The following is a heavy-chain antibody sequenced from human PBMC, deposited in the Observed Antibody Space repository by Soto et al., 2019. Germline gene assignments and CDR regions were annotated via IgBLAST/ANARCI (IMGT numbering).Heavy chain of an antibody. CDR3: ARSDYGSYNWFDP. J-gene: IGHJ5*02. CDR1: GGSISSYY. D-gene: IGHD4-17*01. V-gene: IGHV4-59*08. CDR2: IYYSGST. Sequence: SETLSLTCTVSGGSISSYYWSWIRQPPGKGLEWIGYIYYSGSTNYNPSLKSRVTISVDTSKNQFSLKLSSVTAADTAVYYCARSDYGSYNWFDPWGQGTLVTVS.